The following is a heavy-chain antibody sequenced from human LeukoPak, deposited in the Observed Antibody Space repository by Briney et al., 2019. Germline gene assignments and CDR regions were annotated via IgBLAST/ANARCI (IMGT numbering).Heavy chain of an antibody. V-gene: IGHV3-30*19. Sequence: GGSLRLSCAASGFTFSSYGMHWVRQAPGKGLEWVAVIWYDGSNKYYADSVKGRFTISRDNSQNTLYLQMNSLRAEDTAVYYCASSGCPFDYWGQGTLVTVSS. CDR3: ASSGCPFDY. D-gene: IGHD6-19*01. CDR2: IWYDGSNK. CDR1: GFTFSSYG. J-gene: IGHJ4*02.